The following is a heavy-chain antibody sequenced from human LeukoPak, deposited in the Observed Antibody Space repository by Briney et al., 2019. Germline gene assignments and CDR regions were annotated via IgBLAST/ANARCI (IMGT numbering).Heavy chain of an antibody. J-gene: IGHJ3*02. Sequence: SETLSLTCTVSGGSISSYYWSWIRQPPGKGLEWIGYIYYSGSTNYNPSLKSRVTISVDTSENHFSLKLSSVTAADTAVYYCARHVEIAFDDAFDIWGQGTMLTVSS. D-gene: IGHD5-24*01. CDR1: GGSISSYY. CDR3: ARHVEIAFDDAFDI. V-gene: IGHV4-59*01. CDR2: IYYSGST.